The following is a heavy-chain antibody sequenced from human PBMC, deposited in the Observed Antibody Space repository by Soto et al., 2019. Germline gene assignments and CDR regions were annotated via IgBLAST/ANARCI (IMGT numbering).Heavy chain of an antibody. CDR3: AGQTFTIAAASYGRSNWFDP. J-gene: IGHJ5*02. D-gene: IGHD6-25*01. Sequence: SETLSLTCTVSGGSITSGSHFWGWVRRPPGKGLEWVGTIYFTGNTYYTPSLKSRLTMSIDTSKNEFSLRLNSVTAADTAVYYCAGQTFTIAAASYGRSNWFDPWGPGTLVTVSS. CDR1: GGSITSGSHF. V-gene: IGHV4-39*01. CDR2: IYFTGNT.